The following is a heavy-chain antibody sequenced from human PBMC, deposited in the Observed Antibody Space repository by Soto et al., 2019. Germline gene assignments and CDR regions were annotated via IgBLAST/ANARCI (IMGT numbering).Heavy chain of an antibody. Sequence: QVQLQESGPGLVNPSGTLSLTCAVSGGSIRSDNWWSWVRQHPGKGLEWIGESYHSGGTHYNPSPKTRVTISADKSKNLISLELSSVTAADTAVYFCARHGGFSFDSWGQGTLVTVSS. V-gene: IGHV4-4*02. D-gene: IGHD3-3*01. J-gene: IGHJ4*02. CDR2: SYHSGGT. CDR1: GGSIRSDNW. CDR3: ARHGGFSFDS.